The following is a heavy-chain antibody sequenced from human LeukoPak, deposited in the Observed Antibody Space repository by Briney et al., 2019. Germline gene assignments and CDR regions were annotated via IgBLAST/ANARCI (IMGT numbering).Heavy chain of an antibody. D-gene: IGHD3-22*01. V-gene: IGHV3-23*01. CDR2: IGGSGGRT. CDR3: AKRGVVIRVILVGFHKEAYYFDS. Sequence: PGGSLRLSCAVSGITLSNYGISWVRQAPGKGMEWVAGIGGSGGRTNYADSVKGRFTISRDNPKNTLYLQRNSLRAEDTAVYICAKRGVVIRVILVGFHKEAYYFDSWGQGALVIVSS. CDR1: GITLSNYG. J-gene: IGHJ4*02.